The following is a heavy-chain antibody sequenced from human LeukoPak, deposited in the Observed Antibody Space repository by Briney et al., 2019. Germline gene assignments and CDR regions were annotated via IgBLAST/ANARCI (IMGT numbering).Heavy chain of an antibody. Sequence: PGGSLRLSCAASGFTFSSYAMSWVRQAPGKGLEWVSSISSSSYIYYADSVKGRFTISRDNAKNSLYLQMNSLRAEDTAVYYCARDWPIAAADYWGQGTLVTVSS. CDR1: GFTFSSYA. CDR3: ARDWPIAAADY. D-gene: IGHD6-13*01. CDR2: ISSSSYI. V-gene: IGHV3-21*01. J-gene: IGHJ4*02.